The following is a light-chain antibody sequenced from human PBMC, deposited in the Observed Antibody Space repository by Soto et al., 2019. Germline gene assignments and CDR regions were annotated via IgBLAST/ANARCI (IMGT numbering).Light chain of an antibody. CDR1: QSVSSN. V-gene: IGKV3-15*01. CDR2: GAS. Sequence: EIVMMQSPATLSVSPGERATLSCRASQSVSSNLAWYQQKPGQAPRLLIYGASTRATGIPARFSGSGSGTGFTLSISSLQSEDFAVYYCQQYNNWPELTFGGGTKVDIK. CDR3: QQYNNWPELT. J-gene: IGKJ4*01.